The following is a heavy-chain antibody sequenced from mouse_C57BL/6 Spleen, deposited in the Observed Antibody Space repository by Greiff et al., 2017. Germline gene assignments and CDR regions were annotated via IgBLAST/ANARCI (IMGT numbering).Heavy chain of an antibody. CDR1: GYTFTSYW. J-gene: IGHJ3*01. D-gene: IGHD4-1*01. V-gene: IGHV1-69*01. Sequence: QVQLQQPGAELVMPGASVKLSCKASGYTFTSYWMHWVKQRPGQGLEWIGEIDPSDSYTNYNQKFKGKSTLTVDKSSSTAYMQLSSLTSEDSAVYYCALNWDGAYWGQGTLVTVSA. CDR3: ALNWDGAY. CDR2: IDPSDSYT.